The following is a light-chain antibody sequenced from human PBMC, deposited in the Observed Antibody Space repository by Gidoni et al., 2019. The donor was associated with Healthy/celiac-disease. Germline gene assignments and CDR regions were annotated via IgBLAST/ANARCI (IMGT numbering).Light chain of an antibody. CDR3: QQYNSYSPWT. CDR2: KAS. J-gene: IGKJ1*01. V-gene: IGKV1-5*03. Sequence: DIQMTQSPSTLSASVGDRVTITCGASQSISSWLAWYQQKPGKAPKLLIYKASSLESGVPSRFSGSGSGTEFTLTISSLQPDDFATYYCQQYNSYSPWTFGQXTKVEIK. CDR1: QSISSW.